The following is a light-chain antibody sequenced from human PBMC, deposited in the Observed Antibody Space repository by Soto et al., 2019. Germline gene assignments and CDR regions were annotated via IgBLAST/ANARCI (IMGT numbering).Light chain of an antibody. Sequence: QSALTQPASVSGSPGQSISISCTGTSSDVGIYDYVSWYQHHPGKAPKLMVYEVTNRPSGVSNRFSGSKSGNTASLTISGLQAEDEADYYCAAWDDSLNGPVFGGGTQLTVL. CDR1: SSDVGIYDY. CDR2: EVT. CDR3: AAWDDSLNGPV. V-gene: IGLV2-14*01. J-gene: IGLJ7*01.